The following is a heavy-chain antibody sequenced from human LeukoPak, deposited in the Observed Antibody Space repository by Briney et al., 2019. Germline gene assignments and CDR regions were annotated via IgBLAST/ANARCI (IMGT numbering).Heavy chain of an antibody. CDR1: GGSISSYY. V-gene: IGHV4-59*08. CDR2: IYYSGST. Sequence: SETLSLTCTVSGGSISSYYWSWIRQPPGKGPEWIGYIYYSGSTNYNPSLKSRVTISVDTSKNQFSLKLSSVTAADTAVYYCARHEWELLAWFDPWGQGTLVTVSS. D-gene: IGHD1-26*01. J-gene: IGHJ5*02. CDR3: ARHEWELLAWFDP.